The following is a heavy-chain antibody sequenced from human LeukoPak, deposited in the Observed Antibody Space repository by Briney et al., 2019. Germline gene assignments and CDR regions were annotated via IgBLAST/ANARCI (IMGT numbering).Heavy chain of an antibody. D-gene: IGHD3-16*01. V-gene: IGHV4-39*07. J-gene: IGHJ6*03. CDR3: ARGGGMGYYYYYMDV. CDR1: GGSISSTIYY. CDR2: IYYRGST. Sequence: SETLSLTCTVSGGSISSTIYYWGWIRQPPGKGLEWIGSIYYRGSTYYNPSLKSRVAISVDTSKNQFSLKLSSVTAADTAVYYCARGGGMGYYYYYMDVWGKGTTVTISS.